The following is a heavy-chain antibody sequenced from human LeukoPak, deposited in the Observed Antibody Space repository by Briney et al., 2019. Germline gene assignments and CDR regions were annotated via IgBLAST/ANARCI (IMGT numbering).Heavy chain of an antibody. V-gene: IGHV3-30*18. D-gene: IGHD2-21*02. CDR3: AKLWDIVVVTAIQTADAFDI. CDR2: ISYDGSNK. CDR1: GFTFSSYG. Sequence: GGSLRLSCAASGFTFSSYGMHWVRQAPDKGLEWVAVISYDGSNKYYADSVKGRFTISRDNSKNTLYLQMNSLRAEDTAVYYCAKLWDIVVVTAIQTADAFDIWGQGTMVTVSS. J-gene: IGHJ3*02.